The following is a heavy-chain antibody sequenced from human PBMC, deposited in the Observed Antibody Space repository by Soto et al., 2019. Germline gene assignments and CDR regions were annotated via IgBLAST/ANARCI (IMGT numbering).Heavy chain of an antibody. CDR2: IIPIFGTA. CDR1: GGTFSSYA. V-gene: IGHV1-69*13. D-gene: IGHD1-26*01. CDR3: ALPPATPRGYYYYYGMDV. J-gene: IGHJ6*02. Sequence: ASVKVSCKASGGTFSSYAISWVRQAPGQGLEWMGGIIPIFGTANYAQKFQGRVMITADESTSTAYMELSSLRSEDTAVYYCALPPATPRGYYYYYGMDVWGQGTTVTVSS.